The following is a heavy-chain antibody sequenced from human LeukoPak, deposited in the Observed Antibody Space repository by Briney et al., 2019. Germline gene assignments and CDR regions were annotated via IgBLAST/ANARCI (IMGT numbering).Heavy chain of an antibody. CDR1: GGSFSGYY. CDR3: ARDGTMVQGVIY. Sequence: PSETLSLTCAVYGGSFSGYYWSWTREPPGKGLERIGEINHSGSTNYNPSLKSRVTISVDTSKNQFSLKLSSVTAADTAVYYCARDGTMVQGVIYWGQGTLVTVSS. J-gene: IGHJ4*02. CDR2: INHSGST. D-gene: IGHD3-10*01. V-gene: IGHV4-34*01.